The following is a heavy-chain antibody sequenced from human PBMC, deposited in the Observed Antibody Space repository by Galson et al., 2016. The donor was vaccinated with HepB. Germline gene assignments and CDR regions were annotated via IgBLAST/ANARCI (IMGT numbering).Heavy chain of an antibody. Sequence: SETLSLTCTVSGGSISGYYCAWIRQPPGKGLEWIGYIYYSGSTNYNPPLKSRVTISADTSKNQFSLNLSSVTAADTAVYYCAAGYNWDFWGPGTLVSVS. J-gene: IGHJ1*01. D-gene: IGHD1-7*01. CDR2: IYYSGST. V-gene: IGHV4-59*13. CDR3: AAGYNWDF. CDR1: GGSISGYY.